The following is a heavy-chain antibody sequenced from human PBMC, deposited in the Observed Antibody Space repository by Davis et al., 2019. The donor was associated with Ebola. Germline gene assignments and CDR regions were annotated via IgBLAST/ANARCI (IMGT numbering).Heavy chain of an antibody. V-gene: IGHV3-30*03. D-gene: IGHD6-19*01. CDR1: GFTFSSYG. Sequence: GESLKISCAASGFTFSSYGMHWVRQAPGKGLEWVAVISYDGSNKYYADSVKGRFTISRDNSKNTAYLQMNSLKTEDTAVYYCTSFTRIAVAEYYYYYGMDVWGQGTTVTVSS. J-gene: IGHJ6*02. CDR2: ISYDGSNK. CDR3: TSFTRIAVAEYYYYYGMDV.